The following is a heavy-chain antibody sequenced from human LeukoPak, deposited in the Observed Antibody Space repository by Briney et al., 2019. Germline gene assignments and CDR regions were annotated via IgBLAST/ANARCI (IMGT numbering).Heavy chain of an antibody. D-gene: IGHD3-16*02. CDR3: ARDHTNEGGNYDYVWGSYRYTLFDY. Sequence: GGSLRLSCAASGFTFSSYSMNWVRQAPGKGLEWVSYISSSSSTIYYADSVKGRFTISRDNAKNSLYLQMNSLRAEDTAVYYCARDHTNEGGNYDYVWGSYRYTLFDYWGQGTLVTVSS. CDR1: GFTFSSYS. V-gene: IGHV3-48*04. CDR2: ISSSSSTI. J-gene: IGHJ4*02.